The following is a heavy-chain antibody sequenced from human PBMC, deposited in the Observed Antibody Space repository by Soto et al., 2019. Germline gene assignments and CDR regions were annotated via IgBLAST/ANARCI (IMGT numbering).Heavy chain of an antibody. D-gene: IGHD4-17*01. J-gene: IGHJ6*03. CDR2: IYHSGST. CDR3: ARSGDYNNYYFYYMDV. Sequence: SETLSLTCTVSGDSISNYYWSWIRQPPGKGLEWIGYIYHSGSTKYNPSLKSRVTISVAPSKNQFSLRLSSVTAADSAVYYCARSGDYNNYYFYYMDVWGKRTTVTVS. CDR1: GDSISNYY. V-gene: IGHV4-59*08.